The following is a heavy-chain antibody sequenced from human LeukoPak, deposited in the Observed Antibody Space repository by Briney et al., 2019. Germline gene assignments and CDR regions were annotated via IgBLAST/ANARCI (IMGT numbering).Heavy chain of an antibody. CDR2: FYTSGTT. V-gene: IGHV4-4*07. J-gene: IGHJ4*02. Sequence: SETLSLTCTVSGGSFTSDYWSWIRQPAGKGLEWIGRFYTSGTTNYNPSLKSRVTMSADTSKNQFSLKLRSVTAADTAVYYCARCRHGNCDYFDYWGQGTLVTVSS. CDR3: ARCRHGNCDYFDY. D-gene: IGHD1-7*01. CDR1: GGSFTSDY.